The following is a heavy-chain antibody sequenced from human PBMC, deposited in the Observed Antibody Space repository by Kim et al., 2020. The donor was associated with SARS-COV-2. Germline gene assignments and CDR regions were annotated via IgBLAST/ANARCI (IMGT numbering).Heavy chain of an antibody. CDR3: AKDRTVQWLYGQSDY. V-gene: IGHV3-23*01. D-gene: IGHD3-22*01. J-gene: IGHJ4*02. Sequence: GGSLRLSCAASGFTFSSYAMSWVRQAPGKGLEWVSAISGSGGSTYYADSVRGRFTISRDNSKNTLYLQMNSLRAEDTAVYYCAKDRTVQWLYGQSDYWGQGTLVTVSS. CDR1: GFTFSSYA. CDR2: ISGSGGST.